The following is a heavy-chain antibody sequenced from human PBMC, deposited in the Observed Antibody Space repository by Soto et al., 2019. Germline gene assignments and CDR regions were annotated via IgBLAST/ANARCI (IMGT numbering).Heavy chain of an antibody. CDR3: AKGGGPSHDSSVYYAY. CDR1: GFTFNNWA. V-gene: IGHV3-23*01. D-gene: IGHD3-22*01. J-gene: IGHJ4*02. Sequence: EVQLLESGGGLVQPGEALRLSCAASGFTFNNWAMSWVRQAPGKGLEWVSAISGSASGTSYAESVKGRFSISRDNSKNTLYLQMDSLRVEDTAVYYCAKGGGPSHDSSVYYAYWGQGTLLTVSS. CDR2: ISGSASGT.